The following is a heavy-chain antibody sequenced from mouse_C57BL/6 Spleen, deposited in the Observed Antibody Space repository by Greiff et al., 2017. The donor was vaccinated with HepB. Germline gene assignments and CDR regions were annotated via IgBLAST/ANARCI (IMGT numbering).Heavy chain of an antibody. J-gene: IGHJ4*01. CDR2: INPSNGGT. V-gene: IGHV1-53*01. D-gene: IGHD2-5*01. Sequence: VQLQQSGTELVKPGASVKLSCKASGYTFTSYWMHWVKQRPGQGLEWIGNINPSNGGTNYNEKFKSKSTLTVDKSSSTAYMHLSSLTSEDSAVYYCARPAYYSTLYAMDYWGQVTSVTASS. CDR1: GYTFTSYW. CDR3: ARPAYYSTLYAMDY.